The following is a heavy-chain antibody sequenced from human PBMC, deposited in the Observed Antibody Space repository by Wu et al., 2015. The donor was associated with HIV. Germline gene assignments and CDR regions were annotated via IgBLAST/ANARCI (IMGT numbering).Heavy chain of an antibody. Sequence: QDQLVQSGAEVKKPGSSVKISCKASGNTFNAINWLQQAPGQGLEWMGGIIPLFGTTEYAHIFQGRVTITTDESTSTAYMRLSSLTSADTAVYYCATPRSPGFSSAWPTYFDYWGQGTLVTVSS. CDR2: IIPLFGTT. J-gene: IGHJ4*02. D-gene: IGHD6-19*01. CDR1: GNTFNA. CDR3: ATPRSPGFSSAWPTYFDY. V-gene: IGHV1-69*05.